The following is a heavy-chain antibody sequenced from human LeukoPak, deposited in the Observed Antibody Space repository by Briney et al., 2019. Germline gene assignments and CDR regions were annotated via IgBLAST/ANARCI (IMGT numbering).Heavy chain of an antibody. J-gene: IGHJ3*02. V-gene: IGHV1-8*01. D-gene: IGHD2-15*01. CDR2: MNPNSGNT. Sequence: ASVKVSCKASGYTFTAYDINWVRQATGRGLEWMGWMNPNSGNTGYAQKFQGSVTITRNTSISTAYMDFSNLRPEDTAVYYCARGKAGDSGGRRAFDIWGQGTMVTVSS. CDR1: GYTFTAYD. CDR3: ARGKAGDSGGRRAFDI.